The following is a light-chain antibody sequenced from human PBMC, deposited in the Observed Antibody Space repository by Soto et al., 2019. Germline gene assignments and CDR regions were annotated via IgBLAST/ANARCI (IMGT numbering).Light chain of an antibody. CDR2: GAS. Sequence: IGLTQSPGTLSLSPGERATLSCRASQSLSSSYLAWYQHKPGQAPRLLIYGASSRATGIPDRFSGSGSGTDFTLTISRLEPEDFAAYYCQQYGSSPRTFGGGTKVEIK. CDR1: QSLSSSY. CDR3: QQYGSSPRT. J-gene: IGKJ4*02. V-gene: IGKV3-20*01.